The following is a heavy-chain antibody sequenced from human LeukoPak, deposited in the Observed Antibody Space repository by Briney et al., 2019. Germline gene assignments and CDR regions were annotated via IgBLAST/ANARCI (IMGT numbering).Heavy chain of an antibody. CDR2: IYSGGST. CDR3: AELGITMIGGV. Sequence: GSLRLSCAASGFTFSSYGMSWVRQAPGKGLEWVSVIYSGGSTYYADSVKGRFTVSRDNSKNTLYLQMNSLRAEDTAVYYCAELGITMIGGVWGKGTTVTISS. CDR1: GFTFSSYG. V-gene: IGHV3-23*03. J-gene: IGHJ6*04. D-gene: IGHD3-10*02.